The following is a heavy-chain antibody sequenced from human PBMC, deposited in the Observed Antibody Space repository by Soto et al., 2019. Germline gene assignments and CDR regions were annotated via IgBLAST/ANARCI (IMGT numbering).Heavy chain of an antibody. CDR2: IYYTGST. CDR3: ARDDSFYGEPGYGMNV. Sequence: QVQLQESGPGLVEASQTLSLTCTVSGATISSGGFYWSWIRQLPGKGLEWIGHIYYTGSTYYNPYLNARVTISVDMSRNQFSLKLRSVTAADTAKYFCARDDSFYGEPGYGMNVWGKGTTVTVYS. J-gene: IGHJ6*04. CDR1: GATISSGGFY. V-gene: IGHV4-31*03. D-gene: IGHD4-17*01.